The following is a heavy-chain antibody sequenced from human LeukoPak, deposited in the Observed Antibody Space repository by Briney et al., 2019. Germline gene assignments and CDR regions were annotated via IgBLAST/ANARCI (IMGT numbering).Heavy chain of an antibody. D-gene: IGHD3-3*01. CDR2: IISSVSTI. V-gene: IGHV3-48*03. CDR3: ARVGNVPRFWSGSNRSYYMDV. CDR1: GFTFSSYE. Sequence: GGSRRLSCAVYGFTFSSYEMNWVRQAPGKGLGWVSYIISSVSTIYYADTVKRRFTISRDNAKNSLYLQMNSLRAEDTAVYYCARVGNVPRFWSGSNRSYYMDVWGKGTTVTVSS. J-gene: IGHJ6*03.